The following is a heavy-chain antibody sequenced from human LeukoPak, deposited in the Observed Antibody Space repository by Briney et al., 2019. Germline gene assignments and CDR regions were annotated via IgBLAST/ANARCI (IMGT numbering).Heavy chain of an antibody. Sequence: GGSLRLSCAASGFTFSSYAMSWVRQAPGKGLEWVSAISGSGGSTYYADSVKGRFTISRDNSRNTLYLQMNSLRAEDTAVYYCARDISPFYQKLLGAFDIWGQGTMVTVSS. CDR3: ARDISPFYQKLLGAFDI. V-gene: IGHV3-23*01. J-gene: IGHJ3*02. CDR2: ISGSGGST. D-gene: IGHD3-3*02. CDR1: GFTFSSYA.